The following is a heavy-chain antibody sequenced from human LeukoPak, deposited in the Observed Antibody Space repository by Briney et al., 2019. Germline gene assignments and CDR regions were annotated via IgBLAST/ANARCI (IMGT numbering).Heavy chain of an antibody. CDR1: GGSFSGYY. J-gene: IGHJ4*02. CDR2: IYSGGST. V-gene: IGHV3-53*05. D-gene: IGHD3-3*01. CDR3: ARDGYDFWSGYYLY. Sequence: ETLSLTCAVYGGSFSGYYWSWVRQAPGKGLEWVSVIYSGGSTYYADSVKGRFTISRDNSKNTLYLQMNSLRAEDTAVYYCARDGYDFWSGYYLYWGQGTLVTVSS.